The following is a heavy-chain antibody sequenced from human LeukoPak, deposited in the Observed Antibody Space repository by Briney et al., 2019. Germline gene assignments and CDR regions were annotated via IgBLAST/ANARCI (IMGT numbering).Heavy chain of an antibody. Sequence: PSETLSLTCTVSGGSISSYYWSWIRLPPGKGLEWIGYLSKSGNTNYSPSLKSRVTIFGDTSKTQLFLKLSSVTAADTAMYYCARARYVNSFYAFDIWGQGTLVTVSS. V-gene: IGHV4-59*01. CDR3: ARARYVNSFYAFDI. CDR1: GGSISSYY. D-gene: IGHD3-9*01. J-gene: IGHJ3*02. CDR2: LSKSGNT.